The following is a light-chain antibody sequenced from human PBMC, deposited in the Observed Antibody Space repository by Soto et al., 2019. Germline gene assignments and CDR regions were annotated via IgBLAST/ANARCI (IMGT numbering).Light chain of an antibody. CDR2: DAS. Sequence: EIVLTQSPGTLSLSPGERATLSCRDSQTVGKNYLAWYQQKPGQAPRLLVYDASTRATGVPDRFSGSGSGTGFTLTISRLEPEDFAVYYCQQYAYSPLTFGGGAKVDIK. CDR1: QTVGKNY. V-gene: IGKV3-20*01. CDR3: QQYAYSPLT. J-gene: IGKJ4*01.